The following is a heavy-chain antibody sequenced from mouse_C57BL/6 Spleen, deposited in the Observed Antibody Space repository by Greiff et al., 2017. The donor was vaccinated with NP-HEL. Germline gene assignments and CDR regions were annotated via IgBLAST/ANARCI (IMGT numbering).Heavy chain of an antibody. D-gene: IGHD2-4*01. V-gene: IGHV1-85*01. CDR3: ARGSLYDYEAWFAY. J-gene: IGHJ3*01. CDR2: LYPRDGST. CDR1: GYTFTSYD. Sequence: VKLMESGPELVKPGASVKLSCKASGYTFTSYDINWVKQRPGQGLEWIGWLYPRDGSTKYNEKFKGKATLTVDTSSSTAYMELHSLTSEDSAVYFCARGSLYDYEAWFAYWGQGTLVTVSA.